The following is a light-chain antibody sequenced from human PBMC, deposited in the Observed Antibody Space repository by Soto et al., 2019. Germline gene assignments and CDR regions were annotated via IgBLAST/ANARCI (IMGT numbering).Light chain of an antibody. J-gene: IGLJ1*01. Sequence: SYELTPPPSVSVAPGKTARITCGGNNIGSKSVHWYQQKPGQAPVLVIYYDSDRPSGIPERFSGSNSGNTATLTISSVEAGDEADYYRQVWDSSSDYFFGTGTKLTVL. V-gene: IGLV3-21*04. CDR1: NIGSKS. CDR2: YDS. CDR3: QVWDSSSDYF.